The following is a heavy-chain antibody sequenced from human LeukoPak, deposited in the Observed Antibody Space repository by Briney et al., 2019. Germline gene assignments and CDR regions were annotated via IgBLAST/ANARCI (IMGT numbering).Heavy chain of an antibody. J-gene: IGHJ4*02. Sequence: SGGSLRLSCAASGFTFSSYAMSWVRQAPGKGLEWVSAISGSGGSTYYADSVKGRFAISRDNSKNTLYQQMNSLRAEDTAVYYCATSGRSWAYYFDYWGQGTLVTVSS. CDR2: ISGSGGST. CDR3: ATSGRSWAYYFDY. CDR1: GFTFSSYA. V-gene: IGHV3-23*01. D-gene: IGHD6-13*01.